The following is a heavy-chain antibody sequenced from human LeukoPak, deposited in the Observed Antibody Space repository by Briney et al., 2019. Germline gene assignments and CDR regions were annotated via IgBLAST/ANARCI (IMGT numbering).Heavy chain of an antibody. CDR3: ARDMSGYDRKVAFDY. CDR1: GFTFSGYW. CDR2: INSDGGST. V-gene: IGHV3-74*01. J-gene: IGHJ4*02. D-gene: IGHD5-12*01. Sequence: PGGSLRLSCAASGFTFSGYWMHWVRQAPGKGLVWVSRINSDGGSTSYADSVRGRFTISRDNAKNTLYLQMNSLRAEDTAVYYCARDMSGYDRKVAFDYWGQGTLVTVSS.